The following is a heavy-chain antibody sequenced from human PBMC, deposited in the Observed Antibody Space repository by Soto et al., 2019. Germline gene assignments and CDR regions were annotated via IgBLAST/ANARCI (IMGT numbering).Heavy chain of an antibody. D-gene: IGHD1-26*01. CDR3: ARSGRSREPRNGMDV. V-gene: IGHV1-69*13. CDR2: IIPIFGTA. CDR1: GGTFSSYA. Sequence: SVKVSCKASGGTFSSYAISWVRQAPGQGLEWMGGIIPIFGTANYAQKFQGRVTITADESTSTAYMELSSLRSEDTAVYYCARSGRSREPRNGMDVWCQGTTVTVS. J-gene: IGHJ6*02.